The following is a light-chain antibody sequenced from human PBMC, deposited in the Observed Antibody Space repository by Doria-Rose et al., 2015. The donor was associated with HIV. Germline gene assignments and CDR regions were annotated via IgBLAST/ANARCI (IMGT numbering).Light chain of an antibody. CDR1: QSLLYTSKNY. J-gene: IGKJ3*01. Sequence: DIRLTQSPESLGMPLGERATLNCKSNQSLLYTSKNYLAWYQQKPGRPPKLLIYWASTRQSGVPARFSGSGSGTDFTLTISSLEAEDVAVYYCQQYYDTPSFGPGTTVDI. CDR3: QQYYDTPS. V-gene: IGKV4-1*01. CDR2: WAS.